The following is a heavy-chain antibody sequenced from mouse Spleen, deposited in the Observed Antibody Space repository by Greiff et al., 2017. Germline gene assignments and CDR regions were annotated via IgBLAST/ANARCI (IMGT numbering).Heavy chain of an antibody. D-gene: IGHD1-1*01. J-gene: IGHJ1*03. V-gene: IGHV5-6*01. Sequence: EVKLVESGGDLVKPGGSLKLSCAASGFTFSGYGMSWVRQTPDKRLEWVATISSGGSYTYYPDSVKGRFTISRDNAKNTLYLQMSSLKSEDTAMYYCARHYGSRYWYFDVWGTGTTVTVSS. CDR2: ISSGGSYT. CDR3: ARHYGSRYWYFDV. CDR1: GFTFSGYG.